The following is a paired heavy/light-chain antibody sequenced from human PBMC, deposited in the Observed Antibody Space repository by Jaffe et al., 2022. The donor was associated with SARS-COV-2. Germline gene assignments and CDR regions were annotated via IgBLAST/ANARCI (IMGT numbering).Heavy chain of an antibody. D-gene: IGHD5-18*01. Sequence: QARLVESGGGVVQPGRSLRLSCAASGFTFSSFAMHWVRQAPGKGLEWVAVTSYDGINKYYADSVKGRFTISRDNSKNTLYLQLNSLRAEDTAVYYCATGVGLGMGYSYGYIDYWGQGTLVTVSS. V-gene: IGHV3-30*04. CDR3: ATGVGLGMGYSYGYIDY. CDR2: TSYDGINK. CDR1: GFTFSSFA. J-gene: IGHJ4*02.
Light chain of an antibody. Sequence: QTVVTQEPSLTVSPGGTVTLTCASSTGAVSSGYFPNWFQQKPGQAPRSLIYSTSNRHSWTPARFSGSLLGGKAALTLSDVQPEDEADYHCLLFHGDAVVFGGGTKLTVL. J-gene: IGLJ2*01. CDR3: LLFHGDAVV. CDR1: TGAVSSGYF. V-gene: IGLV7-43*01. CDR2: STS.